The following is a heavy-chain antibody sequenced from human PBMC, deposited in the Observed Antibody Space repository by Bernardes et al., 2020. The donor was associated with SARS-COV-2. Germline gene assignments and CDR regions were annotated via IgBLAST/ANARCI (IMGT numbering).Heavy chain of an antibody. J-gene: IGHJ4*02. CDR2: IRGSGGST. Sequence: GGSLRLSCAASGFTFSSYAMSWVRQAPGKGLEWVSAIRGSGGSTYYADSVKGRFTISRDNSKNTLYLQMNNLRDEDTAVYYCSRSHRDSSRYAYFYDNWGQGTLVTVSS. CDR1: GFTFSSYA. V-gene: IGHV3-23*01. CDR3: SRSHRDSSRYAYFYDN. D-gene: IGHD3-22*01.